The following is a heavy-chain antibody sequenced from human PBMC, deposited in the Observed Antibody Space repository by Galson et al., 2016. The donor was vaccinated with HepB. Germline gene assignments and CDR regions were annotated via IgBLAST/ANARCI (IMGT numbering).Heavy chain of an antibody. V-gene: IGHV1-46*01. CDR1: GYTLTNYH. D-gene: IGHD1-26*01. CDR2: INPSGGGT. Sequence: SVKVSCKASGYTLTNYHMHWVRQAPGQGLEWMGIINPSGGGTTYAQKFQDRVTMTRDTSTSTVFMELSSLRSEDTAVYWCARDSPWYSGGYSTFDYWGQGTLVTVSS. J-gene: IGHJ4*02. CDR3: ARDSPWYSGGYSTFDY.